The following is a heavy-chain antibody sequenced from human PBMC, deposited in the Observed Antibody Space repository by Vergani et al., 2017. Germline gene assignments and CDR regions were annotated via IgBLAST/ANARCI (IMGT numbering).Heavy chain of an antibody. CDR3: ARDIVVVPAAMRAGRFDP. D-gene: IGHD2-2*01. CDR2: INPNSGGT. V-gene: IGHV1-2*02. J-gene: IGHJ5*02. CDR1: GYTFTGYY. Sequence: QVQLVQSGAEVKKPGASVKVSCKASGYTFTGYYMHWVRQAPGQGLEWMGWINPNSGGTNYAQKFQGRVTMTRDTSISTAYMELSRLRSDDTAVYYCARDIVVVPAAMRAGRFDPWGQGTLVTVSS.